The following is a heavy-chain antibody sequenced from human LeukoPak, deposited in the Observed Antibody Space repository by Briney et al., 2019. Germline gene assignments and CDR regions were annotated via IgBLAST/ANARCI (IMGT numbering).Heavy chain of an antibody. CDR1: GFTFSSFG. CDR2: ISYDGSNE. V-gene: IGHV3-30*18. Sequence: GSSLRLSCAASGFTFSSFGMYWVRQAPAMGLEWVADISYDGSNENYGDSVKGRFTIFRDNDKNTLYLQMNSLRAEDTAVYYCAKDQSVRLGHNYGPEYWGQGTLVTVSS. J-gene: IGHJ4*02. D-gene: IGHD5-18*01. CDR3: AKDQSVRLGHNYGPEY.